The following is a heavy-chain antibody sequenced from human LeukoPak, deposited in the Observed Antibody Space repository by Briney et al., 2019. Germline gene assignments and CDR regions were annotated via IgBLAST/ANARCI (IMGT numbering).Heavy chain of an antibody. V-gene: IGHV3-11*05. J-gene: IGHJ4*02. Sequence: GGSLRLSRAASGFTFSDYYMSWIRQAPGKGLEWVSYISSSSSYTNYADSVKGRFTISRDNAKNSLYLQMNSLRAEDTAVYYCARDDILTGYSIDYWGQGTLVTVSS. D-gene: IGHD3-9*01. CDR1: GFTFSDYY. CDR2: ISSSSSYT. CDR3: ARDDILTGYSIDY.